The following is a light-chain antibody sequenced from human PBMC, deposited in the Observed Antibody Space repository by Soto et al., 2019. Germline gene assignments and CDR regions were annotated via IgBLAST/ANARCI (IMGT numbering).Light chain of an antibody. J-gene: IGKJ4*01. Sequence: DIQMTQSPSSLSASAGDRVTITCRASQSIRISLNWYQQKPGKAPNLLIYAASRLQSGVPSMFSGSVTRTNFKLSISSLQPEEFAPHYCQQSYSSPITLGGGTKVDIK. V-gene: IGKV1-39*01. CDR2: AAS. CDR3: QQSYSSPIT. CDR1: QSIRIS.